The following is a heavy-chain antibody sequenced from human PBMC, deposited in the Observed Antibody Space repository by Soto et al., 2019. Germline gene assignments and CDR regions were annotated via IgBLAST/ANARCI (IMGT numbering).Heavy chain of an antibody. J-gene: IGHJ5*02. Sequence: PWAHVSLTCAISGDSASSYSCAWNWIRQSPSGGLEWLGRTYYRSRFFSDYAESVKSRIIINPDTSKNQFSLQLKSVTPEDTAVYYCVRDRYSSSGWFDPWGQGTPATVSA. CDR1: GDSASSYSCA. CDR3: VRDRYSSSGWFDP. CDR2: TYYRSRFFS. V-gene: IGHV6-1*01. D-gene: IGHD3-10*01.